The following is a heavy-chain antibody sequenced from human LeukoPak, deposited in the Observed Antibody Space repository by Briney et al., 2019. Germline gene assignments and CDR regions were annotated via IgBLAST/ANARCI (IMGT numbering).Heavy chain of an antibody. CDR3: ARGTPYLPIAVVKSGYYMDV. CDR2: INHSGST. D-gene: IGHD6-19*01. Sequence: SETLSLTCAVYGGSFSGYYWSWIRQPPGKGLEWIGEINHSGSTNYNPSLKSRVTISVDTSKNQFSLKLSSVTAADTAVYYCARGTPYLPIAVVKSGYYMDVWGKGTTVTVSS. CDR1: GGSFSGYY. V-gene: IGHV4-34*01. J-gene: IGHJ6*03.